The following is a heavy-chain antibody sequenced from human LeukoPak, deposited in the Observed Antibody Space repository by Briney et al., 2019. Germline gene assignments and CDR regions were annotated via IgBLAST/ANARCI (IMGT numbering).Heavy chain of an antibody. V-gene: IGHV4-61*08. CDR1: GGSISSGGYY. Sequence: PSETLSLTCTVSGGSISSGGYYWSWIRQHPGKGLEWIGYIYYSGSTNYSPSLKSRVTISLDTSKNQFSLKLTSVTAADTAVYYCVRHFSDSGSQSMDVWGQGTTVTVSS. D-gene: IGHD3-10*01. CDR2: IYYSGST. CDR3: VRHFSDSGSQSMDV. J-gene: IGHJ6*02.